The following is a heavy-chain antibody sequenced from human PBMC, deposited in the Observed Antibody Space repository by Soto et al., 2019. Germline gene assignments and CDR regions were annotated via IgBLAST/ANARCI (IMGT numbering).Heavy chain of an antibody. CDR2: ISYDGSNK. D-gene: IGHD2-21*02. J-gene: IGHJ5*02. V-gene: IGHV3-30-3*01. CDR1: GFTFSSYA. CDR3: AKDQYIVVTTNWFDP. Sequence: GGSLGLSCAASGFTFSSYAMHWVRQAPGKGLEWVAVISYDGSNKYYADSVKGRFTISRDNSKNTLYLQMNSLRAEDTAVYYCAKDQYIVVTTNWFDPWGQGTLVTVSS.